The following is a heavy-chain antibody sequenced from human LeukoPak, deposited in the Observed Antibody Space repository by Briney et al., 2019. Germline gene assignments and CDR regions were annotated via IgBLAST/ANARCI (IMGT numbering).Heavy chain of an antibody. Sequence: ASVTVSCKASGYTFTSYGISWVRQAPGQGLEWVGWISAYNGNTNYAQKLQGRVTMTTDTSTSTAYMELRSLRSDDTAVYYCARSPLQYPTGYWGQGTLVTVSS. CDR1: GYTFTSYG. CDR3: ARSPLQYPTGY. J-gene: IGHJ4*02. V-gene: IGHV1-18*01. CDR2: ISAYNGNT. D-gene: IGHD4-11*01.